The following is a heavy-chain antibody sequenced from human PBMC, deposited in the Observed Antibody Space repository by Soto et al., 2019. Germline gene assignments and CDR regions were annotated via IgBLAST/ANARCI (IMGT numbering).Heavy chain of an antibody. J-gene: IGHJ3*02. CDR3: AKDLHPQWLVQYAFDI. CDR1: GFTFSSYA. V-gene: IGHV3-23*01. D-gene: IGHD6-19*01. Sequence: EVQLLESGGGLVQPGGSLRLSCAASGFTFSSYAMSWVRQAPGKGLEWVSAISGSGGSTYYADSVKGRFTISRDNSKNTLYLQMNSLRDEDTAVYYCAKDLHPQWLVQYAFDIWGQGTMVTVSS. CDR2: ISGSGGST.